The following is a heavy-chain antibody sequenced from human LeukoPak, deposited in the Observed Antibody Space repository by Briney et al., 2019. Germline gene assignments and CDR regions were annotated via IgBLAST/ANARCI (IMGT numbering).Heavy chain of an antibody. V-gene: IGHV1-2*02. CDR2: INPNSGGT. J-gene: IGHJ4*02. CDR1: GYTFTSYY. Sequence: ASVKVSCKASGYTFTSYYMHWVRQAPGQGLEWMGWINPNSGGTNYAQKFQGRVTMTRDTSISTAYMELSRLRSDDTAVYYCAREGATMVRGVIPPDYWGQGTLVTVSS. D-gene: IGHD3-10*01. CDR3: AREGATMVRGVIPPDY.